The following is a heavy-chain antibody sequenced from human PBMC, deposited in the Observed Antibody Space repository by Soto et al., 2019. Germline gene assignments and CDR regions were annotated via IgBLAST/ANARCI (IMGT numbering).Heavy chain of an antibody. V-gene: IGHV3-30-3*01. Sequence: QVQLVESGGGVVQPGRSLRLSCVASGFTFSSYAMYWVRQAPGKGLEWVAVISYDGSNKYYADSVKGRFTISRDNSKNTLYVQMNSLRAEDTAVYYCAKGPIDSSGYDLYWYFDLWGRGTLVTVSS. CDR2: ISYDGSNK. CDR3: AKGPIDSSGYDLYWYFDL. J-gene: IGHJ2*01. CDR1: GFTFSSYA. D-gene: IGHD3-22*01.